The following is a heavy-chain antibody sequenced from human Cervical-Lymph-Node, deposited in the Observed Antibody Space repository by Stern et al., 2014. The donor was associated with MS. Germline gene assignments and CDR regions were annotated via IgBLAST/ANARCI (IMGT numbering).Heavy chain of an antibody. CDR3: ARRGVRASDGLDV. D-gene: IGHD2-8*02. V-gene: IGHV5-51*01. Sequence: VQLGQSGAEVKKPGESLKISCKGFGYSFSNYWIGWVRQLPGKGMAWIGFMYPGDSDTRYSPSFQGQVTISADTSINPAYLQWSSLEASDTAMYYCARRGVRASDGLDVWGQGTTVTVSS. J-gene: IGHJ6*02. CDR1: GYSFSNYW. CDR2: MYPGDSDT.